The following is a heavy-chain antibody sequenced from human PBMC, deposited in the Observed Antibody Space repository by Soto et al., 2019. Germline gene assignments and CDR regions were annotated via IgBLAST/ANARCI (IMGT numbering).Heavy chain of an antibody. D-gene: IGHD1-20*01. CDR2: IGRTRKYI. Sequence: GGSLRLSSAASGFTFDYYSMNWVRQSPGKGLEWVSYIGRTRKYIDYADSVKGRFTISRDGAKNSVFLQMNSLRDEDTAVYYCARDHNWSFDYWGQGIPVTVSS. V-gene: IGHV3-48*02. J-gene: IGHJ4*02. CDR3: ARDHNWSFDY. CDR1: GFTFDYYS.